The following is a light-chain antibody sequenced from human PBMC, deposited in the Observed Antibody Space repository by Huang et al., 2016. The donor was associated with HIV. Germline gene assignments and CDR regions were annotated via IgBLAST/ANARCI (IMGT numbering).Light chain of an antibody. CDR1: QSVGKY. Sequence: EIVLTQSPATLSLSPGEGATLSCRASQSVGKYLAWYQQKPGQTPRLLIYDTSNTATGVPARFSGSGSGTDFTLTITSLEPEDFAVYYCQQRRDWPTFGPGSKVDI. CDR2: DTS. V-gene: IGKV3-11*01. J-gene: IGKJ3*01. CDR3: QQRRDWPT.